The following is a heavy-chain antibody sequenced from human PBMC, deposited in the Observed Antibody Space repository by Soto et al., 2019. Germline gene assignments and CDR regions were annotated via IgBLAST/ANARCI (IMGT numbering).Heavy chain of an antibody. D-gene: IGHD4-17*01. V-gene: IGHV1-18*01. CDR2: ISAYNGST. J-gene: IGHJ3*02. CDR1: GYTFTSYG. CDR3: ARDTYGGNSIHAFDI. Sequence: ASVKVSCKASGYTFTSYGISWVRQAPGQGLEWMGWISAYNGSTNYAQKLQGRVTMTTDTSTSTAYMELRSLRSDDTAVYYCARDTYGGNSIHAFDIWGQGTMVTVSS.